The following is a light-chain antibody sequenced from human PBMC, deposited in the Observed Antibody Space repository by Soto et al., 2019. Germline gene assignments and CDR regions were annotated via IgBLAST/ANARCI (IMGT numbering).Light chain of an antibody. V-gene: IGLV3-21*02. J-gene: IGLJ1*01. CDR3: QVWDSSRDHFV. Sequence: SYELTQPPSVSVAPGQTARITCGGNNIGSESVHWYQQKPGQAPVLVLYEDSGRPSGIPERFSGSSSGNTATLTISRVEAGDEADYYCQVWDSSRDHFVFGTGTKVTGL. CDR2: EDS. CDR1: NIGSES.